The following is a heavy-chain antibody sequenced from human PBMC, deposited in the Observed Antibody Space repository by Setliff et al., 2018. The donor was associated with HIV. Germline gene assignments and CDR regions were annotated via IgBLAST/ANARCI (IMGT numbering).Heavy chain of an antibody. V-gene: IGHV4-39*01. J-gene: IGHJ5*02. Sequence: PPGKGLEWIGSFHHTGNANYSPSLESRVTISVDTSQNHFSLKLASVTAADTAIYYCARHRFGSGWYGFVSGIDPWGQGTLVTVSS. D-gene: IGHD6-19*01. CDR3: ARHRFGSGWYGFVSGIDP. CDR2: FHHTGNA.